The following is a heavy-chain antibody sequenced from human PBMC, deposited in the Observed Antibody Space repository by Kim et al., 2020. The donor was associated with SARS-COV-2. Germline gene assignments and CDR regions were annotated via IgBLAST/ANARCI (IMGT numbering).Heavy chain of an antibody. Sequence: SETLSLTCTVSGGSISSYSLSWIRQPPGKGLEWMGYIYYSGSTNYNPYLKSRVTIFLDTSKNRLSLTLISVTATDAAVSYYSRGGRGVAPGYVVSDGWG. CDR3: SRGGRGVAPGYVVSDG. V-gene: IGHV4-59*13. J-gene: IGHJ6*02. CDR1: GGSISSYS. CDR2: IYYSGST. D-gene: IGHD3-10*01.